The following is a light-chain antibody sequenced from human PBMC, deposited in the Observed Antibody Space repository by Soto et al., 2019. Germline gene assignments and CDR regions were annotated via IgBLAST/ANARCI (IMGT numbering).Light chain of an antibody. CDR2: GGS. J-gene: IGKJ1*01. Sequence: EIVMTQSPATLSVSPGERATLSCRASQSVSTDLAWYQQKPGQAPRLLIYGGSSRATGIPVRFSGSGSETDFTLTITRLEPEDFAVYYCQQYGSSGAFGQGTKVDIK. V-gene: IGKV3-20*01. CDR3: QQYGSSGA. CDR1: QSVSTD.